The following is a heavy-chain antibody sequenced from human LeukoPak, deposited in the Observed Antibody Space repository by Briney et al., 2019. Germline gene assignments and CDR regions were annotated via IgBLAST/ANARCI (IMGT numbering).Heavy chain of an antibody. Sequence: SETLSLTCTVSGGSISSGGYYWSWIRQHPGKGLEWIGEIYHSGSTNYNPSLKSRVTISVDKSKNQFSLKLSSVTAADTAVYYCARVSPDGDYVGYYYGMDVWGQGTTVTVSS. CDR1: GGSISSGGYY. CDR2: IYHSGST. J-gene: IGHJ6*02. D-gene: IGHD4-17*01. CDR3: ARVSPDGDYVGYYYGMDV. V-gene: IGHV4-31*03.